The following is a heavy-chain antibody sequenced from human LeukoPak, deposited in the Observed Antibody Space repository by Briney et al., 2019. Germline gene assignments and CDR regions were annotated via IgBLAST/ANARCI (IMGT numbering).Heavy chain of an antibody. J-gene: IGHJ4*02. D-gene: IGHD3-3*01. V-gene: IGHV3-9*03. CDR3: AKAALSYDFWSGYCDY. Sequence: PGGSLRLSCAASGFTFDDYAMHWVRQAPGKGLEWVSGISWNSGSIGYADSVKGRFTISRDNAKNSLYLQMNSLRAEDVALHYCAKAALSYDFWSGYCDYWGQGTLVTVSS. CDR2: ISWNSGSI. CDR1: GFTFDDYA.